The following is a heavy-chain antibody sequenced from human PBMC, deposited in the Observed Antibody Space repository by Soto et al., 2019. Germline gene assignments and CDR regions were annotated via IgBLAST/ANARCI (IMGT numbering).Heavy chain of an antibody. V-gene: IGHV3-53*01. CDR3: ARDGSTGWRTYGMDV. J-gene: IGHJ6*02. Sequence: HPGGSLRLSCAASGLTVSSNYMSWVRQAPGMGLEWVSVIYTGGSTYYADSVKGRFTISRDNSKNTLYLQMNSLRDADTAVYYCARDGSTGWRTYGMDVWGQGTTVTVSS. D-gene: IGHD2-8*02. CDR2: IYTGGST. CDR1: GLTVSSNY.